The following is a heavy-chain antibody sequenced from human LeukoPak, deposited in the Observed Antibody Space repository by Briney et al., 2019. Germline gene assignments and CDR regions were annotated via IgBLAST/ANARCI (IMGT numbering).Heavy chain of an antibody. D-gene: IGHD2-21*01. Sequence: GGSLRLSCAASGFTFRGHGMNWVRQAPGKGLEWVAGINPDGSQSYYIDAVKGRFTISRDNSKNTLYLQMNSLRVEDTARYYCARDLSYFSFDDWGQGTTVTVSS. CDR2: INPDGSQS. CDR3: ARDLSYFSFDD. CDR1: GFTFRGHG. J-gene: IGHJ6*02. V-gene: IGHV3-33*01.